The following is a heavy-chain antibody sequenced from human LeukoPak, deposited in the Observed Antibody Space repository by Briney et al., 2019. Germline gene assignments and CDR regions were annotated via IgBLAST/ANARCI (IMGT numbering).Heavy chain of an antibody. V-gene: IGHV3-23*01. CDR3: AKDLAVVVPAAINDY. D-gene: IGHD2-2*02. CDR1: GFTFSSYA. J-gene: IGHJ4*02. CDR2: ISGSGGST. Sequence: GGSLRLSCAASGFTFSSYAMSWVRQAPGKGLEWVSAISGSGGSTYYADSVKGRFTISRDNSKNTLCLQMNSLRAEDTAVYYCAKDLAVVVPAAINDYWGQGTLVTVSS.